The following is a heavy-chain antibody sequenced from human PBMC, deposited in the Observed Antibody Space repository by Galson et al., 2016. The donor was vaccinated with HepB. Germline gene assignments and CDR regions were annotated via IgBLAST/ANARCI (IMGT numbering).Heavy chain of an antibody. J-gene: IGHJ4*02. CDR2: IHSSAIA. Sequence: SETLSLTCTVSGDSFRTSNYAWGWIRQPPGRGLEWIGTIHSSAIAYYNPSLRSRFTLSVDTPKNQFSLKVISLTAADTAVYYCARRRPATNPHYFDFWGQGILVTVSS. CDR1: GDSFRTSNYA. CDR3: ARRRPATNPHYFDF. D-gene: IGHD1-26*01. V-gene: IGHV4-39*01.